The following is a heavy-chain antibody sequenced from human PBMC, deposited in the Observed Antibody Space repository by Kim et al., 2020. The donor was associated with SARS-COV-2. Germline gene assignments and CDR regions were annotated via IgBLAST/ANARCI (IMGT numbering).Heavy chain of an antibody. CDR1: GFTFREYD. CDR2: IRSTVHGGAT. CDR3: SRGLYDY. V-gene: IGHV3-49*03. J-gene: IGHJ4*02. Sequence: GGSLRLSCATSGFTFREYDMSWFRQAPGKGLEWVGFIRSTVHGGATEYAASVKGKLTIPRDDSRSIAYLQMNSLQTEDTAVYYCSRGLYDYWGQGTLVTVSS. D-gene: IGHD3-10*01.